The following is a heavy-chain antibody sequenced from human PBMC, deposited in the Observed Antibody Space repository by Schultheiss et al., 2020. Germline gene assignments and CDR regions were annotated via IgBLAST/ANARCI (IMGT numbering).Heavy chain of an antibody. D-gene: IGHD2-2*01. CDR3: ARGGCSSTSCYVFGYGMDV. CDR2: INHSGST. J-gene: IGHJ6*02. CDR1: GFTFSDYY. V-gene: IGHV4-34*01. Sequence: GSLRLSCAASGFTFSDYYMSWIRQPPGKGLEWIGEINHSGSTNYNPSLKSRVTISVDTSKNQFSLKLSSVTAADTAVYYCARGGCSSTSCYVFGYGMDVWGQGTTVTVSS.